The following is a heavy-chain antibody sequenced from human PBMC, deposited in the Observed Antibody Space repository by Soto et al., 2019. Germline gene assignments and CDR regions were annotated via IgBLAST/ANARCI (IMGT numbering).Heavy chain of an antibody. J-gene: IGHJ4*02. V-gene: IGHV4-34*01. CDR1: VGSFSGYY. CDR3: ARAPRDSSSWYDFDY. Sequence: SETLSLTCAVYVGSFSGYYWSWIRQPPGKGLEWIGEINHSGSTNYNPSLKSRVTISVDTSKNQFSLKLSSVTAADTAVYYCARAPRDSSSWYDFDYWGQGTLVTVSS. CDR2: INHSGST. D-gene: IGHD6-13*01.